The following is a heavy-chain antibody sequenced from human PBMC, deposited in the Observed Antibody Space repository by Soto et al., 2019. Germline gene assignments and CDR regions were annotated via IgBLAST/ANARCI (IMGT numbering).Heavy chain of an antibody. D-gene: IGHD2-2*01. J-gene: IGHJ4*02. Sequence: PGGSLRLSCAASGFTFSSYSMNWVRQAPGKGLEWVSSISSSSSYIYYADSVKGRFTISRDNAKNSLYLQMNSLRAEDTAVYYCARVGVVPAARGFDYWGQGTLVSVSS. V-gene: IGHV3-21*01. CDR1: GFTFSSYS. CDR3: ARVGVVPAARGFDY. CDR2: ISSSSSYI.